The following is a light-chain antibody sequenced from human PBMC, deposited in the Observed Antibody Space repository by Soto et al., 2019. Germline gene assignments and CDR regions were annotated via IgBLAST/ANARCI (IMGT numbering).Light chain of an antibody. J-gene: IGKJ3*01. CDR1: QSLLHSNGYNY. CDR2: LGS. CDR3: QQYGRSQFT. Sequence: DIVMTQSPLSLPVTPGEPASISCRSSQSLLHSNGYNYLDWYLQKPGQSPQLLIYLGSNRASGVPDRFSGSGSGTDFTLTISRLEPEDFAVYYCQQYGRSQFTFGPGTKVAIK. V-gene: IGKV2-28*01.